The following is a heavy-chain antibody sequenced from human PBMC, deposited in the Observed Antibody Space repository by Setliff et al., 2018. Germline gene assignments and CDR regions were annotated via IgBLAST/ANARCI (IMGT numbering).Heavy chain of an antibody. J-gene: IGHJ3*02. D-gene: IGHD6-19*01. Sequence: ASVKVSCKASGYTFTSYAMNWVRQAPEQGLEWMGWINTNTGNPTYAQGFTGRFVFSLDTSVSTAYLQISSLKAEDTAVYYCARGLAVPFQQRDAFDIWGQGTMVTVSS. V-gene: IGHV7-4-1*02. CDR2: INTNTGNP. CDR1: GYTFTSYA. CDR3: ARGLAVPFQQRDAFDI.